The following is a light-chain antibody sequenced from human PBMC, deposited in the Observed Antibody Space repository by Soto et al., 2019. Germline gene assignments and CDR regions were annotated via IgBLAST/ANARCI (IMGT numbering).Light chain of an antibody. V-gene: IGLV2-14*03. CDR1: SSDVGSSNL. CDR3: SSYTTAATDV. Sequence: QSVLTQPASVSGSPGQSITISCTGSSSDVGSSNLDSWYQQHHPGAPPKLIIYDVSHRPAGVSKRFSGSKSGNTASLTISGLQTEDEADYYCSSYTTAATDVFGTGTKLTVL. J-gene: IGLJ1*01. CDR2: DVS.